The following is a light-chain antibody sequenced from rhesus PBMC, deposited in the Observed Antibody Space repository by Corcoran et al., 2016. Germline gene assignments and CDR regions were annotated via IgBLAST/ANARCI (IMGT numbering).Light chain of an antibody. CDR1: QGISTC. CDR2: DAS. J-gene: IGKJ4*01. V-gene: IGKV1-38*01. CDR3: QQRNTYPLT. Sequence: DIQLTQSPSSLSASVGDRITITWRASQGISTCLDWFQQRPGKAPKLLIYDASTLQSGVPSWVSGGGCVTEFTLTISSLQPEDFAAYYCQQRNTYPLTFGEGTKVEIK.